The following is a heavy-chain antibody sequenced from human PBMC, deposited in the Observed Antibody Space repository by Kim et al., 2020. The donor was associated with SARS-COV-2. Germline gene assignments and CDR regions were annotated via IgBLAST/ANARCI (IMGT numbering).Heavy chain of an antibody. CDR3: ARGAPGH. V-gene: IGHV4-34*01. CDR1: GGSFSGFQ. J-gene: IGHJ1*01. Sequence: SETLSLTCAVYGGSFSGFQWTWIRQTPRKGLEWIGEINHSGSTNYNPSLKSRVSMSVDTSKNQFSLRLTSVTAADTAVYYCARGAPGHWGQGTLVTVSS. CDR2: INHSGST.